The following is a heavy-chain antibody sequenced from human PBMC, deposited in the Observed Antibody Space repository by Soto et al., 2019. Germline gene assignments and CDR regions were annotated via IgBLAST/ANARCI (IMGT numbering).Heavy chain of an antibody. CDR1: GFTFSSYG. CDR2: ITYDGSNK. D-gene: IGHD3-22*01. V-gene: IGHV3-30*18. Sequence: QVQLVESGGGVVQPGRSLRLSCAASGFTFSSYGMHWVRQAPGKGLEWVAVITYDGSNKYYADSVKGRFTISRDNSKKTRYLQMNSLSAEDTAVYYCAKDSYYYDSSGSLQHGGQGTLVTVSS. CDR3: AKDSYYYDSSGSLQH. J-gene: IGHJ1*01.